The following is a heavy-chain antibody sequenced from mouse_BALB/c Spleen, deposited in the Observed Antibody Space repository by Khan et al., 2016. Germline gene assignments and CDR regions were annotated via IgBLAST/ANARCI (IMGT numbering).Heavy chain of an antibody. CDR3: ASDVPNYAMYY. D-gene: IGHD2-3*01. J-gene: IGHJ4*01. Sequence: EVQLQESGPGLMKPSQSLSLTCTVTGYSITSDYAWNWIRQFPGNKLEWMGYIIYSGSTTYTPSLKSRISITRDTSKNQFFLQLNSVTIEDTATYYCASDVPNYAMYYSCQGTSVTVSS. CDR2: IIYSGST. V-gene: IGHV3-2*02. CDR1: GYSITSDYA.